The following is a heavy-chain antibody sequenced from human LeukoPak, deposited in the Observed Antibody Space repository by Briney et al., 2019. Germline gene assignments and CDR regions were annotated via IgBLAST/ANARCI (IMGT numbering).Heavy chain of an antibody. J-gene: IGHJ5*02. CDR3: ARLQYCSGTSCYWFDP. Sequence: PSESLSLTCDVSGGSISSGLYSWSWIRQPLGKGLEWIGYIYHTGSTYYNPSLKSRVTISVDTSKNQFSLRLSSVTAADTAVYYCARLQYCSGTSCYWFDPWGQGTLVTVSS. CDR2: IYHTGST. CDR1: GGSISSGLYS. V-gene: IGHV4-30-2*01. D-gene: IGHD2-2*01.